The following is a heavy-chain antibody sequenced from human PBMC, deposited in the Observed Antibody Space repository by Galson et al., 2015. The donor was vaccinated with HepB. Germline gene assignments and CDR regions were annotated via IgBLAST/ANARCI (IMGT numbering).Heavy chain of an antibody. D-gene: IGHD3-10*01. CDR1: GYTFNSYG. Sequence: SVKVSCKASGYTFNSYGISWVRQAPGQGLEWMGWISAYNSNTKYAQKFQGRVTMTTDTSASTAYLELRSLRSDDTAVYYCARAIKLLWFGGDLDYYGMDVWGQGTTVTVSS. CDR3: ARAIKLLWFGGDLDYYGMDV. V-gene: IGHV1-18*04. CDR2: ISAYNSNT. J-gene: IGHJ6*02.